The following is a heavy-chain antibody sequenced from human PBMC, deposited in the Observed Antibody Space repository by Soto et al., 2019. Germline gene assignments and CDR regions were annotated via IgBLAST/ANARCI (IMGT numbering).Heavy chain of an antibody. CDR3: ARDRLRGYDSSGFYS. CDR1: GYTFTSYD. CDR2: INPSDGNR. V-gene: IGHV1-18*01. J-gene: IGHJ4*02. Sequence: VASVKVSCKASGYTFTSYDINWVRQAPGQGLEWMGWINPSDGNRNFAQKFEDRVTMTTATSTNTVFLELRSLKSDDTAIYYCARDRLRGYDSSGFYSWGQGTMVTVSS. D-gene: IGHD3-22*01.